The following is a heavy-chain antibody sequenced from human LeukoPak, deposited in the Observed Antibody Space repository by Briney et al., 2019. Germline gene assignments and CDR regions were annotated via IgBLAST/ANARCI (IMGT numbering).Heavy chain of an antibody. V-gene: IGHV3-9*01. CDR2: ITWNSGNI. CDR1: GFTFNDYA. J-gene: IGHJ4*02. Sequence: GGSLRLSCAASGFTFNDYAMHWVRQAPGKGLEWVSSITWNSGNIGYADSVKGRFTISRDNAKNSLYLQMNSLRAEDTAVYYCARVSFDNSLRFFDYWGQGTLVTVSS. CDR3: ARVSFDNSLRFFDY. D-gene: IGHD1-1*01.